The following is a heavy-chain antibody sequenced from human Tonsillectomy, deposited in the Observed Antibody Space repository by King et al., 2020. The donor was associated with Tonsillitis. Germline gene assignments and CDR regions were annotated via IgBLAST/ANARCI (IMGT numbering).Heavy chain of an antibody. CDR1: GFTFSSYG. V-gene: IGHV3-30*18. J-gene: IGHJ4*02. D-gene: IGHD6-19*01. CDR3: AKARQWLVHFDY. CDR2: LSLDGRKK. Sequence: VQLVESGGGVVQPGRSLRLSCAASGFTFSSYGIHWVRQAPGKGLEWGAVLSLDGRKKLYADSVRGRFTISRDNSKNNLYLQMNSLGADDTAVYYCAKARQWLVHFDYWGQGTLVTVSS.